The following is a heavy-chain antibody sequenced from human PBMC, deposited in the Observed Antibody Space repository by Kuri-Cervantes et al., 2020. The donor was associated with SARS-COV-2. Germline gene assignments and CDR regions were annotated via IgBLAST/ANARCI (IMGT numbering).Heavy chain of an antibody. J-gene: IGHJ4*02. CDR2: INAGNGNT. CDR1: GYTFTSYA. D-gene: IGHD2-2*01. Sequence: GGSLRLSCKASGYTFTSYAMHWVRQAPGQRLEWMGWINAGNGNTKYSQKFQGRVTITRDTSASTAYMELSSLRSEDTAAYYCARTYCSSTSCSPGDYWGQGTLVTVSS. V-gene: IGHV1-3*01. CDR3: ARTYCSSTSCSPGDY.